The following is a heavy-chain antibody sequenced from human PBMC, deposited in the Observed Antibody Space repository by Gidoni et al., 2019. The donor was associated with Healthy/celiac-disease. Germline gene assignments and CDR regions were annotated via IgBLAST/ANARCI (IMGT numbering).Heavy chain of an antibody. Sequence: EVQLVESGGGLVQPGGSLRLSCAASGFTVSSNYMSWVRQAPGKGLEWVSVIYSGGSTYYADSVKGRFTISRDNSKNTLYLQMNSLRAEDTAVYYCARANSSSAALGFDYWGQGTLVTVSS. J-gene: IGHJ4*02. CDR3: ARANSSSAALGFDY. CDR1: GFTVSSNY. D-gene: IGHD6-6*01. CDR2: IYSGGST. V-gene: IGHV3-66*01.